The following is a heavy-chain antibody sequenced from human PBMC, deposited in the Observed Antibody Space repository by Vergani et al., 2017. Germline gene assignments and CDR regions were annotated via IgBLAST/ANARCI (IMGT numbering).Heavy chain of an antibody. CDR1: GFTFSSYA. CDR2: ISYDGSNK. D-gene: IGHD6-13*01. V-gene: IGHV3-30*01. Sequence: QVQLVESGGGVVQPGRSLRLSCAASGFTFSSYAMHWVRQAPGKGLEWVAVISYDGSNKYYADSVKGRFTISRDNSKNTLYLQMNSLRAEYTAVYYCARYWGQASAGPFDYWGQGTLVTVSS. J-gene: IGHJ4*02. CDR3: ARYWGQASAGPFDY.